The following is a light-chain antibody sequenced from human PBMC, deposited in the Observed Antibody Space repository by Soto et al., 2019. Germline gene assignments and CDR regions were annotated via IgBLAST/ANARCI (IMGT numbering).Light chain of an antibody. J-gene: IGLJ2*01. CDR2: AVS. V-gene: IGLV2-14*01. CDR3: RSYSSPWTGV. CDR1: SSDVGGYNH. Sequence: QSALTQPASVSGSPGQSITISCTGTSSDVGGYNHVSWYQYSPGKAPKLILFAVSDRPSGVSHRFSGSKSGNTASLTISGLQACGGGGFFCRSYSSPWTGVFGGGTKLTVL.